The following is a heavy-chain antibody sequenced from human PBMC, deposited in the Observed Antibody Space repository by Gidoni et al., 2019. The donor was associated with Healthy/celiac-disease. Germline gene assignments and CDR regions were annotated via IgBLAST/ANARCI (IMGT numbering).Heavy chain of an antibody. D-gene: IGHD6-19*01. Sequence: QVQLVESGGGVVQPGRSLRLSCAASGCTFRSYGMHWVRQAPGKGLAWVAVIWYDGSNKYYADSVKGRFTISRDNSKNTLYLQMNSLRAEDTAVYYCARDKPSIAVAGGGFDYWGQGTLVTVSS. CDR3: ARDKPSIAVAGGGFDY. J-gene: IGHJ4*02. CDR2: IWYDGSNK. V-gene: IGHV3-33*01. CDR1: GCTFRSYG.